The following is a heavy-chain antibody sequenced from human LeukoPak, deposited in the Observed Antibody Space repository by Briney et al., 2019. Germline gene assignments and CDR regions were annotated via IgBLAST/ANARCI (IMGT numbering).Heavy chain of an antibody. J-gene: IGHJ5*02. CDR3: ARSSSSGWGFRFDP. CDR2: IYTSGST. Sequence: SETLSLICTVSGGSISSGSYYWSWIRQPAGKGLEWIGRIYTSGSTNYNPSLKSRVTISVDTSKNQFSLKLSSVTAADTAVYYCARSSSSGWGFRFDPWGQGTLVTVSS. V-gene: IGHV4-61*02. CDR1: GGSISSGSYY. D-gene: IGHD6-19*01.